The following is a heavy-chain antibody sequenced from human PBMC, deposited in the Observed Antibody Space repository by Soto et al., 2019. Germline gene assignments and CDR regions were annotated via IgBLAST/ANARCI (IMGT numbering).Heavy chain of an antibody. V-gene: IGHV1-2*02. Sequence: QVQLVQSGAEVKKPGASVKVSCKASGYTFTGDYIHWVRQVPGQGLEWMGWIIPKSGRTKHGQKFQDKVTLTRDTSISPAYLELGRLRSDDTAVYYCARGTFDNSGDYFAGWFDPWGQGTLVTVSS. CDR1: GYTFTGDY. CDR2: IIPKSGRT. CDR3: ARGTFDNSGDYFAGWFDP. J-gene: IGHJ5*02. D-gene: IGHD3-22*01.